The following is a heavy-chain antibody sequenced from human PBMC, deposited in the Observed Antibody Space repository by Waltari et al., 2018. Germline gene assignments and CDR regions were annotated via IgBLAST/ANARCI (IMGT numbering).Heavy chain of an antibody. V-gene: IGHV3-48*03. D-gene: IGHD4-17*01. CDR1: GFTFSSYE. Sequence: EVQLVESGGGLVQTGGSMRLSCAASGFTFSSYEMNWVRQAPGKGLWWVSDISSRCSTIYYSDSVKGRFTIARDNSKNSLYLQMNSLRAEDTAVYYCARHPTHGDYVSYWYFDLWGRGTLVTVSS. CDR2: ISSRCSTI. J-gene: IGHJ2*01. CDR3: ARHPTHGDYVSYWYFDL.